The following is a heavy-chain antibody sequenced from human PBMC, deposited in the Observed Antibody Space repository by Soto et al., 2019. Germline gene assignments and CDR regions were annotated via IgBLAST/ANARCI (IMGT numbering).Heavy chain of an antibody. CDR1: GFTFSSSE. CDR3: ARRARR. CDR2: IHPSGQPI. V-gene: IGHV3-48*03. J-gene: IGHJ3*01. Sequence: EVQLVESGGGLVQPGGSLRLSCAVSGFTFSSSEMYWVRQAPGKGLEWISYIHPSGQPIFYADSVKGRFTISRDNANNSLVLQMNSLRAEDTAVYYCARRARRWGQGTMVTVSS.